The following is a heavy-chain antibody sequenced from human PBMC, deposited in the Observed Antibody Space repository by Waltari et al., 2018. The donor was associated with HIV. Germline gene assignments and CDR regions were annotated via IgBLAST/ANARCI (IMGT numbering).Heavy chain of an antibody. CDR3: ARQMTFYDALDI. V-gene: IGHV1-2*02. CDR1: GHTFTDYY. Sequence: QVQLVQSGAEVRKPGASVTGSCKPSGHTFTDYYIHWLRQAPGQGPEWMGWIYPNSGDTHFAEKFQGRVTLTRDTSIRTVYVEVSNLRSDDTAVYYCARQMTFYDALDIWGQGTMVSVSS. CDR2: IYPNSGDT. J-gene: IGHJ3*02.